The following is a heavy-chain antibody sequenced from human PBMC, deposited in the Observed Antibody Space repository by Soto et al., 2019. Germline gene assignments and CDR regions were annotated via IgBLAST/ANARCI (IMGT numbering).Heavy chain of an antibody. CDR2: IYYSGTT. D-gene: IGHD2-2*01. CDR1: GGSISSGGYY. Sequence: SETLSLTCTVSGGSISSGGYYWSWIRQHPGKGLEWIGYIYYSGTTYYNPSLKSRVTISVDTSKNQFSLKLSSVSAADTALYYCARCSLVVVPAPGFDPWGRGP. V-gene: IGHV4-31*03. J-gene: IGHJ5*02. CDR3: ARCSLVVVPAPGFDP.